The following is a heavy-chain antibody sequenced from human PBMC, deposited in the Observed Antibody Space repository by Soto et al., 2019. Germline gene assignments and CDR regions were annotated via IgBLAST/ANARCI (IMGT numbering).Heavy chain of an antibody. J-gene: IGHJ4*02. CDR1: GYTFTSYA. V-gene: IGHV1-3*01. CDR3: ATPIVAFY. CDR2: INAGNGNT. D-gene: IGHD5-12*01. Sequence: QVQLVQAGAEVKKPGASVKVSCKASGYTFTSYAINWVRQAPGQRLEWMGWINAGNGNTKYSQKFQGRGIITRDASAGTAYMELRSLRSEDTAVYYCATPIVAFYWGQGTLVTVSS.